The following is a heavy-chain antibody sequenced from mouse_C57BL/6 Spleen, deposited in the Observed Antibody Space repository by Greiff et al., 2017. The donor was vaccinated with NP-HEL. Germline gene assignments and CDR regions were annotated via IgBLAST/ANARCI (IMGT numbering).Heavy chain of an antibody. V-gene: IGHV5-6*01. Sequence: EVKVVESGGDLVKPGGSLKLSCAASGFTFSSYGMSWVRQTPDKRLEWVATISSGGSYTYYPDSVKGRFTISRDNAKNTLYLQMCSLKSEYTAMYYCASLTTVVEGFAYWGQGTLVTVSA. CDR2: ISSGGSYT. CDR1: GFTFSSYG. D-gene: IGHD1-1*01. CDR3: ASLTTVVEGFAY. J-gene: IGHJ3*01.